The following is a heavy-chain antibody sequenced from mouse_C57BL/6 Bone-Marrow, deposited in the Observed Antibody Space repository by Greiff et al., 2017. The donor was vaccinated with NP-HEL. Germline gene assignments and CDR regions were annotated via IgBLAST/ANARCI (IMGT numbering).Heavy chain of an antibody. CDR3: ARSRRFAY. CDR2: IYPGDGDT. J-gene: IGHJ3*01. V-gene: IGHV1-82*01. Sequence: QVQLKESGPELVKPGASVKISCKASGYAFSSSWMNWVKQRPGKGLVWIGRIYPGDGDTNYNGKFKGKATLTADKSSSTAYMQLSSLTSEDSAVYFCARSRRFAYWGQGTLVTVSA. CDR1: GYAFSSSW.